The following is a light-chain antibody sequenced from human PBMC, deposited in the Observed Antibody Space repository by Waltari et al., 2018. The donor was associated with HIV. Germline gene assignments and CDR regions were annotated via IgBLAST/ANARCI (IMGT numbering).Light chain of an antibody. CDR1: QSISYW. V-gene: IGKV1-5*03. J-gene: IGKJ4*01. CDR2: KAS. Sequence: DNQMTQSPSTLSASVGDRVTITCRASQSISYWLAWYQQKPGKAPKLLIYKASSLESGVPSRFSGSGSGTQFTLTISSLQPDDFASYYCQQYNSYSPTFGGGTKVEIK. CDR3: QQYNSYSPT.